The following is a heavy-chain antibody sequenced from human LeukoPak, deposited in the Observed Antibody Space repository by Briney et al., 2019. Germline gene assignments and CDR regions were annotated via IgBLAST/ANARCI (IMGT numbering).Heavy chain of an antibody. D-gene: IGHD3-3*01. J-gene: IGHJ3*02. CDR1: GFTFSNAW. Sequence: GSLRLSCAASGFTFSNAWMSWVRQAPGKGLEWVGRIKSKTDGGTTDYAAPVKGRFTISRDDSKNTLYLQMNSLKTEDTAVYYCTTGDPTYYDFWSGWLAFDIWGQGTMVTVSS. CDR2: IKSKTDGGTT. V-gene: IGHV3-15*01. CDR3: TTGDPTYYDFWSGWLAFDI.